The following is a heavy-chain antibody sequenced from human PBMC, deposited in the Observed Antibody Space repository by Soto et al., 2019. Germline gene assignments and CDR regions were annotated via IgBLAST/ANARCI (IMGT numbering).Heavy chain of an antibody. CDR1: GFTVSSDY. Sequence: EVQLVESGGCLVQPGGSLRLSCAASGFTVSSDYMSWVRQAPGKGLEWVSVIYSGGSTYYADSVKGRFTISRDNSKNTLYLQMNSLRAEDTAVDYCARAAPYDILTGYLDYWGQGTLVTVSS. CDR3: ARAAPYDILTGYLDY. J-gene: IGHJ4*02. V-gene: IGHV3-66*01. CDR2: IYSGGST. D-gene: IGHD3-9*01.